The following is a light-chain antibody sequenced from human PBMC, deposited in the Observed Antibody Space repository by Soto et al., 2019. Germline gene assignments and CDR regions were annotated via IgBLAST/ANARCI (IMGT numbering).Light chain of an antibody. J-gene: IGKJ4*01. Sequence: EIVMTQSPATLSVSPGERATLSCRASQSVSSNLAWYQQKPGQAPRLLIYGASTRATGIPARFSGSGSGTDFTLTISSLEPEDFAIYYCQQRSNLVTFGGGTKVDIK. CDR1: QSVSSN. CDR3: QQRSNLVT. CDR2: GAS. V-gene: IGKV3-15*01.